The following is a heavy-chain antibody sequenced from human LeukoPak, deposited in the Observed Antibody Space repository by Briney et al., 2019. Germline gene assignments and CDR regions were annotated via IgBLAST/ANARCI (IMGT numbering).Heavy chain of an antibody. Sequence: SQTLSLTCTVSGGSISSGGYYWSWLRQHPGKGLEWIGYIYYSGSTYYNPSLKSRVTISVDTSKNQFSLKLSSVTAADTAVYYCARALVYYYDYVWGSYSGYFDYWGQGTLVTVSS. CDR3: ARALVYYYDYVWGSYSGYFDY. J-gene: IGHJ4*02. CDR1: GGSISSGGYY. V-gene: IGHV4-31*03. CDR2: IYYSGST. D-gene: IGHD3-16*01.